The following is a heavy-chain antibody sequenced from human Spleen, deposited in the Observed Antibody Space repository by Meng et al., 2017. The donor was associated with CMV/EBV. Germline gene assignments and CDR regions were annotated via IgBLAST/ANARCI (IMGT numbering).Heavy chain of an antibody. J-gene: IGHJ6*02. V-gene: IGHV3-74*01. Sequence: GGSLRLSCAASGFTFSSYWMHWVRQAPGKGLVWVSRINSDGSSTSYADSVKGRFTISRDNAKNTLYLQMNSLRAEDTAVYYCARDSVGATYYYYYYGMDVWGQGTTVTVSS. CDR1: GFTFSSYW. CDR2: INSDGSST. CDR3: ARDSVGATYYYYYYGMDV. D-gene: IGHD1-26*01.